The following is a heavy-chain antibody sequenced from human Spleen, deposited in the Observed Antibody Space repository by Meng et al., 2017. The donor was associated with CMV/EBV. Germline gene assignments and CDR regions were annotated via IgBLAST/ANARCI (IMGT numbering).Heavy chain of an antibody. CDR3: ARGGVVPAV. D-gene: IGHD2-2*01. V-gene: IGHV3-7*01. CDR1: GFNCSFNW. CDR2: INQKGSER. J-gene: IGHJ4*02. Sequence: GESLKISCVASGFNCSFNWMTWVRQAPGKGLEWVANINQKGSERNYVDSVKGRFTISRDSAKNSLSLQMESLRAEDTAVYYCARGGVVPAVWGQGTLVTVSS.